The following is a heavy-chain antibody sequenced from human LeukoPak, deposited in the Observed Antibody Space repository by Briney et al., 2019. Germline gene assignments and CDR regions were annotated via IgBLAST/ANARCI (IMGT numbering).Heavy chain of an antibody. Sequence: GGSLRLSCAASGFTFSSYWMSWVRQAPGKGLEWVANIKQDGSEKYYVDSVKGRFTISRDNAKNSLYLQMNSLRAEDTAVYYCARDRPYSGSHGGDYWGQGTLVTVAS. V-gene: IGHV3-7*05. CDR3: ARDRPYSGSHGGDY. J-gene: IGHJ4*02. CDR1: GFTFSSYW. D-gene: IGHD1-26*01. CDR2: IKQDGSEK.